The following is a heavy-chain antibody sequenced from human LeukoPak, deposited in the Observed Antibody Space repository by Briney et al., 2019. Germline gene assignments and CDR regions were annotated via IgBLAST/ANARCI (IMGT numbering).Heavy chain of an antibody. J-gene: IGHJ1*01. D-gene: IGHD3-22*01. Sequence: PGGSLSLSCAASGFPFSSYAMSWVRQAPGKGLEWVSAISGSGGSTYYADSVKGRFTISRDNSKNTLYLQMNSLRAEDTAVYYCAKASSMIGPSDFQHWGQGTLVTVSS. CDR2: ISGSGGST. CDR1: GFPFSSYA. CDR3: AKASSMIGPSDFQH. V-gene: IGHV3-23*01.